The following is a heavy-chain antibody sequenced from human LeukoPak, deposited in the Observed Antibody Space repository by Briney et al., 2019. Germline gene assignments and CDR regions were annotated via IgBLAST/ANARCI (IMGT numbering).Heavy chain of an antibody. V-gene: IGHV1-69*13. J-gene: IGHJ6*03. Sequence: GASVKVSCKASGYKFTSYSISWVRQAPGQGLEWMGGIIPIFGTANYAQKFQGRVTITADESTSTAYMELSSLRSEDTAVYYCATTATGYGDYGLDYYYYYMDVWGKGTTVTVSS. CDR2: IIPIFGTA. CDR1: GYKFTSYS. D-gene: IGHD4-17*01. CDR3: ATTATGYGDYGLDYYYYYMDV.